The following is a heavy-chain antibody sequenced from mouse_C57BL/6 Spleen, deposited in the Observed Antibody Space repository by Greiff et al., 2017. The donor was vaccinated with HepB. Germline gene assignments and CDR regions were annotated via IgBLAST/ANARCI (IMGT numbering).Heavy chain of an antibody. V-gene: IGHV1-64*01. CDR2: IHPNSGST. CDR3: ARWGTTVAFDY. J-gene: IGHJ2*01. CDR1: GYTFTSYW. Sequence: QVQLQQPGAELVEPGASVKLSCKASGYTFTSYWMHWVKQRPGQGLEWIGMIHPNSGSTNYNEKFKSKATLTVDKSSSTAYMQLSSLTSEDSAVYYCARWGTTVAFDYWGQGTTLTVSS. D-gene: IGHD1-1*01.